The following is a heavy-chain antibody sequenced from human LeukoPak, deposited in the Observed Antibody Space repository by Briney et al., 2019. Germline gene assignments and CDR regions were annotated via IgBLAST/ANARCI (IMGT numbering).Heavy chain of an antibody. CDR3: ARGYCTNGVCSSDYFDY. J-gene: IGHJ4*02. CDR1: GGSISSGGYY. Sequence: SDTLSLTCTVSGGSISSGGYYWSWIPQHPGKGLEWIGYIYNSGSTYYNPSLKSRSTISVDTSKNQFSLKLSSVTAADTAVYYCARGYCTNGVCSSDYFDYWGQGTLVTVSS. CDR2: IYNSGST. V-gene: IGHV4-31*03. D-gene: IGHD2-8*01.